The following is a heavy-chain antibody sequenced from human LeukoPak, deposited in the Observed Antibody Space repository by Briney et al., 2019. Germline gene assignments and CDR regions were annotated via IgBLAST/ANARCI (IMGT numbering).Heavy chain of an antibody. J-gene: IGHJ3*02. CDR2: ISYDGSNK. CDR1: GFTFSDHA. V-gene: IGHV3-30-3*01. CDR3: ASAGNYRAFDM. D-gene: IGHD1-7*01. Sequence: WGSLRLSCAASGFTFSDHAIHWVCQAPGKGLEWVAVISYDGSNKYYADSVKGRFTISRDNAKNTLFLQMNSLRPEDTAIYHCASAGNYRAFDMWGQGTMVSVSS.